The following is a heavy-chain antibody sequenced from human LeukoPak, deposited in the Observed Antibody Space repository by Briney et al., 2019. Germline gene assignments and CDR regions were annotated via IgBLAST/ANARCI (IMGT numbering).Heavy chain of an antibody. J-gene: IGHJ4*02. CDR1: GFTFSSYA. CDR3: ARDYYYNDSSGMLDY. V-gene: IGHV3-30*01. D-gene: IGHD3-22*01. Sequence: PARSLRLSCLASGFTFSSYAMHWVRQAPGKGLEWVAVILYDGSNKYYADSVKGRFTISRDNSKNTLYLQMNSLRAEDTAVYYCARDYYYNDSSGMLDYWGQGTLVTVSS. CDR2: ILYDGSNK.